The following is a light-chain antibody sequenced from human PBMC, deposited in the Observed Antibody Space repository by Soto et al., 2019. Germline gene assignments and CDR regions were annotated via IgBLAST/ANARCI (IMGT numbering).Light chain of an antibody. V-gene: IGKV1-5*03. CDR3: QQYSTYLWT. CDR2: QAS. Sequence: DIQMTQSPSTLSASVGDRVTITCRASQSIRTWLAWYQQKPGKAPRLLMYQASSLKSGVPSRFSGSGSETEFTLTITSLQPDDTATYFCQQYSTYLWTFGQGTRLDI. J-gene: IGKJ1*01. CDR1: QSIRTW.